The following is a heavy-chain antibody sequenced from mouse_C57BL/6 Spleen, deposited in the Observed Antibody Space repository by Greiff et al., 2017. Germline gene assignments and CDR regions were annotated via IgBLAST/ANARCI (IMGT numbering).Heavy chain of an antibody. CDR2: IYPSDSET. CDR3: AREGSGYLYAMDY. CDR1: GYTFTSYW. Sequence: VQLQQSGAELVRPGSSVKLSCKASGYTFTSYWMDWVKQRPGQGLEWIGNIYPSDSETHYNQKFKDKATLTVDKSSSTAYMQLSSLTSEDSAVYYCAREGSGYLYAMDYWGQGTSVTVSS. V-gene: IGHV1-61*01. J-gene: IGHJ4*01. D-gene: IGHD3-2*02.